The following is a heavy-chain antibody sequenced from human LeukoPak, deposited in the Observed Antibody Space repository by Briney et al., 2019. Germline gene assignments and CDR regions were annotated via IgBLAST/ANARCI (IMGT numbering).Heavy chain of an antibody. CDR3: ARDSKDCSSTSCYTQYGIDV. D-gene: IGHD2-2*01. Sequence: GGSLRLSCAASGFTFSSYAMHWVRQAPGKGLEWVAVISYDGNNKYYADSVKGRFTISRDNSKNTLYLQMNSLRAEDTAVYYCARDSKDCSSTSCYTQYGIDVWGQGTTVTVSS. CDR2: ISYDGNNK. V-gene: IGHV3-30-3*01. J-gene: IGHJ6*02. CDR1: GFTFSSYA.